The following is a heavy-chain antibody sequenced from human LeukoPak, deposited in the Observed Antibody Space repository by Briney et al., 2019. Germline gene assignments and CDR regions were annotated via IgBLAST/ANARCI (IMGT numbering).Heavy chain of an antibody. J-gene: IGHJ4*02. CDR2: INPNSGAT. CDR3: ARGIAVAGIDY. V-gene: IGHV1-2*02. Sequence: ASVKVSSKASGYTFTGYYLHWVRQAPGQGLEWMGWINPNSGATNYAQKFQGRVTMTRDTSISTAYMELSSLRFDDTAVYYCARGIAVAGIDYWGQGTLVTVSS. CDR1: GYTFTGYY. D-gene: IGHD6-19*01.